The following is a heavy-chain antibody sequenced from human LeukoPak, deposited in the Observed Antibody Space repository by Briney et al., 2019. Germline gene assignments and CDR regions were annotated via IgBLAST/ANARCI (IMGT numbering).Heavy chain of an antibody. CDR2: ISYDGSNK. D-gene: IGHD6-19*01. CDR1: GFTFSSYA. J-gene: IGHJ5*02. CDR3: AGDNSSGWYSRGSNWFDP. Sequence: AGGSLRLSCAAPGFTFSSYAMHWVRQAPGKGLEWVAVISYDGSNKYYADSVKGRFTISRDNSKNTLYLQMNSLRAEDTAVYYCAGDNSSGWYSRGSNWFDPWGQGTLVTVSS. V-gene: IGHV3-30*01.